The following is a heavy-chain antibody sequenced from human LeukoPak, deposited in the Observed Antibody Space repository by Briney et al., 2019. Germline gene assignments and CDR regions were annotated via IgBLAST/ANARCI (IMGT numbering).Heavy chain of an antibody. CDR3: ARDSPYYYDSSGYFNDY. J-gene: IGHJ4*02. D-gene: IGHD3-22*01. Sequence: SETLSLTCAVSGGSINSNNWWSWVRQPPGKGLEWIGEIYHSGSTNYNPSLKSRVTISVDKSKKQFSLKLSSVTAADTAVYYCARDSPYYYDSSGYFNDYWGQGTLVTVSS. V-gene: IGHV4-4*02. CDR2: IYHSGST. CDR1: GGSINSNNW.